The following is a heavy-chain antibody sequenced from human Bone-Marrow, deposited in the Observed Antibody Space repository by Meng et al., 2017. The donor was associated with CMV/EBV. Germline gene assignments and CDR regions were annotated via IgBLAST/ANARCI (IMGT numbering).Heavy chain of an antibody. CDR3: AKGFGGPYYFDY. Sequence: GGSLRLSCTASGFTFGDYAMSWVRQAPGKGLEWVGFIRSKAYGGTTEYAASVKGRFTISRDNAKNSLYLQMNSLRAEDTALYYCAKGFGGPYYFDYWGQGTLVTVSS. V-gene: IGHV3-49*04. D-gene: IGHD3-10*01. J-gene: IGHJ4*02. CDR1: GFTFGDYA. CDR2: IRSKAYGGTT.